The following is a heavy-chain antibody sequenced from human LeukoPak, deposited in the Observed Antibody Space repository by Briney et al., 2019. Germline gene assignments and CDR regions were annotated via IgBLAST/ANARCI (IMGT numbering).Heavy chain of an antibody. CDR3: AKDLAYSSSAGFDY. CDR1: GFTFSSYA. Sequence: GGSLRLSCAASGFTFSSYAMSWVRQAPGKGLEWVSATSGSGGSTYYADSVKGRFTISRDNSKNTLYLQMNSLRAEDTAVYYCAKDLAYSSSAGFDYWGQGTLVTVSS. D-gene: IGHD6-6*01. V-gene: IGHV3-23*01. CDR2: TSGSGGST. J-gene: IGHJ4*02.